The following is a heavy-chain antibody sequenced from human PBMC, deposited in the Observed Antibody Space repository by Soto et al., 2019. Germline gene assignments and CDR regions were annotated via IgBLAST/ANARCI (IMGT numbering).Heavy chain of an antibody. Sequence: ASVKVSCKASGYTFTGYYMHWVRQAPGQGLEWMGWINPNSGGTNYAQKFQGGVTMTRDTPTSTAYMELRSLRSDDTAVYYCARLLVAATLYFDYWGQGTLVTVSS. V-gene: IGHV1-2*02. CDR1: GYTFTGYY. CDR2: INPNSGGT. D-gene: IGHD2-15*01. J-gene: IGHJ4*02. CDR3: ARLLVAATLYFDY.